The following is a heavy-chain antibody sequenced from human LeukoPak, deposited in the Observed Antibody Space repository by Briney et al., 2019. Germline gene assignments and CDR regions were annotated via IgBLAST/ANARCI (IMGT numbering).Heavy chain of an antibody. CDR3: ARGDGYNYFDY. CDR1: GGTFSSYA. V-gene: IGHV1-69*05. CDR2: IIPIFGTA. Sequence: ASVKVSCKASGGTFSSYAISWVRQAPGQGLEWMGGIIPIFGTANYAQKFQGRVTITTDESTSTAYMELSSLRSEDTAVYYCARGDGYNYFDYWGQGTLVIVSS. J-gene: IGHJ4*02. D-gene: IGHD5-24*01.